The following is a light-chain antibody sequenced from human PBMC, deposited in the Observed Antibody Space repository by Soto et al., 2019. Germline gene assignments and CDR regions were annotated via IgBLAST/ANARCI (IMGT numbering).Light chain of an antibody. V-gene: IGKV1-9*01. CDR3: QQFNSFPRT. Sequence: DIQLTQSPSFLSASEGDRVTVTCRASQGISNYLACYQQKPGKAPKLLINVASTLQSGVPSRFSGSGSGTEFTLKISSLRHEVFATYYCQQFNSFPRTFGQGTKVELK. CDR2: VAS. CDR1: QGISNY. J-gene: IGKJ1*01.